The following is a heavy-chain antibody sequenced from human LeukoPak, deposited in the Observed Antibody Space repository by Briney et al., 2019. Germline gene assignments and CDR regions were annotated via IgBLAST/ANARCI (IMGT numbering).Heavy chain of an antibody. CDR1: GYTFSGFY. J-gene: IGHJ6*03. CDR2: INPNSGVT. D-gene: IGHD5-12*01. V-gene: IGHV1-2*02. CDR3: AKDRYGDYEAPFHYYMDA. Sequence: ASVKVSCKASGYTFSGFYIHWVRQAPGQGLEWMGWINPNSGVTNYAQKLQGRVTITRDTSIDTAYMQLSRLRSDDTAVYYCAKDRYGDYEAPFHYYMDAWGRGTTVTISS.